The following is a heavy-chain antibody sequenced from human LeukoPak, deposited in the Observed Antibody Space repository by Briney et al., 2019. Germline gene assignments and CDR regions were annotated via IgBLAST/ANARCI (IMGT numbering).Heavy chain of an antibody. J-gene: IGHJ6*03. D-gene: IGHD3-10*01. V-gene: IGHV7-4-1*02. Sequence: ASVKVSCKASGYTFTSNSMNWVRQAPGQGLEWMGWINTNAGNPTYAQGFRGRFVFSLDTSVSTAYLQISSLKAEDTAVYYCARPVRRLWFGELFEYYYYMDVWGKGTTVTVSS. CDR3: ARPVRRLWFGELFEYYYYMDV. CDR2: INTNAGNP. CDR1: GYTFTSNS.